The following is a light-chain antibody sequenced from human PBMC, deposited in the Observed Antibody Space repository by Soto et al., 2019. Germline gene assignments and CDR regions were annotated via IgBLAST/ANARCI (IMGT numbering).Light chain of an antibody. J-gene: IGKJ1*01. CDR2: DAS. V-gene: IGKV3-11*01. CDR1: QSVFNY. Sequence: EVVLTQSPATLSLSPGERATLSCRASQSVFNYLAWYQQKPGQAPRLLIDDASNRAAGIPARFSGSGSGTDFTLTISSLEPEDFAVYYCQQRSNWPWTFGQGTKVDI. CDR3: QQRSNWPWT.